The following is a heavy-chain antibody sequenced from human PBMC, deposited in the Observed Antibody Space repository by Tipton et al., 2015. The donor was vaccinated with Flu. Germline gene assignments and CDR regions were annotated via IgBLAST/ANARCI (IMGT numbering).Heavy chain of an antibody. CDR2: ISHSGRT. V-gene: IGHV4-38-2*02. D-gene: IGHD3-10*01. J-gene: IGHJ4*02. CDR3: ARTTYYYGSGSSDY. CDR1: GFSMRGGYY. Sequence: TLSLTCTVSGFSMRGGYYWDWIRQPPGKGLEWIGCISHSGRTYYNPSLKSRVTISVDMAKNQFSQRLSSVTAADTAVYYCARTTYYYGSGSSDYWGQGTLVTVSS.